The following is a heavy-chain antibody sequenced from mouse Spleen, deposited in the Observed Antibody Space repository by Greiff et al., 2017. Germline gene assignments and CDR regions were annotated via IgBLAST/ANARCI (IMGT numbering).Heavy chain of an antibody. J-gene: IGHJ4*01. CDR2: IYPGNSDT. D-gene: IGHD1-1*01. CDR1: GYTFTSYW. CDR3: TRSITTVVGAMDY. Sequence: EVQLQESGTVLARPGASVKMSCKASGYTFTSYWMHWVKQRHGQGLEWIGAIYPGNSDTSYNQKFKGKAKLTAVTSTSTAYMELSSLTNEDSAVYYCTRSITTVVGAMDYWGQGTSVTVSS. V-gene: IGHV1-5*01.